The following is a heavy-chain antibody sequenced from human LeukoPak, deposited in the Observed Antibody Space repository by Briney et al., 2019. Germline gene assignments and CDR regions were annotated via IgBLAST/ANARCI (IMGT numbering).Heavy chain of an antibody. CDR2: IKQDGTER. J-gene: IGHJ4*02. CDR3: ARDPPVTAKD. CDR1: GFTFSSYW. D-gene: IGHD2-21*02. Sequence: GGSLRLSCAASGFTFSSYWMTWVRQAPGRGLEWVANIKQDGTERYYVDSVKGRFTISRDNDKNSLYLQMDSLRAEDTAVYYCARDPPVTAKDWGQGTLVTVSS. V-gene: IGHV3-7*01.